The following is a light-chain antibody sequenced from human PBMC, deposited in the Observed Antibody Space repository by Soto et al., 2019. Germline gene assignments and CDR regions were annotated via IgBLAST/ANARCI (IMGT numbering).Light chain of an antibody. CDR3: QSYDMSLSGWV. CDR1: TSNIGTGYD. Sequence: QSVLTPPPSVSGAPGQRVTISCTGSTSNIGTGYDVHWYQQLPGTAPKLLIYGNSKRPSGVPDRISGSKSGSSASLAITGLQADDEADYYCQSYDMSLSGWVFGGGTKVTVL. V-gene: IGLV1-40*01. CDR2: GNS. J-gene: IGLJ3*02.